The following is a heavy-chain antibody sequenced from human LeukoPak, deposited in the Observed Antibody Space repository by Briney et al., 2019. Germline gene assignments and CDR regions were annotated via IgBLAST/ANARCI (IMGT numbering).Heavy chain of an antibody. CDR2: INSDGSST. V-gene: IGHV3-74*01. J-gene: IGHJ2*01. CDR3: ARGSDCSGGSCYSYWYFDL. Sequence: GGSLRLSCAASAFTFSSYWMHWVRQAPGKGLVWVSRINSDGSSTSYADSVKGRFIIYRYNAKNALYLQMNSLRAEDTAMYYCARGSDCSGGSCYSYWYFDLWGRGTLVTVSS. CDR1: AFTFSSYW. D-gene: IGHD2-15*01.